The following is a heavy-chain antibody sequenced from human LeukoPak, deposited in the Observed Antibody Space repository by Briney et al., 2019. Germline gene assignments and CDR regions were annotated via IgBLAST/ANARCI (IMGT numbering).Heavy chain of an antibody. V-gene: IGHV1-2*02. J-gene: IGHJ4*02. D-gene: IGHD2-2*01. Sequence: ASVKVSCKASGYTFTGYYMHWVRQAPGQGLEWMGWINPNSGGTNYAQKFQGRVTMTRDTSISTAYMELSRLRSDDTAVYYCARGAGGVVVPAAPVDYWGQGTLVTVSS. CDR2: INPNSGGT. CDR3: ARGAGGVVVPAAPVDY. CDR1: GYTFTGYY.